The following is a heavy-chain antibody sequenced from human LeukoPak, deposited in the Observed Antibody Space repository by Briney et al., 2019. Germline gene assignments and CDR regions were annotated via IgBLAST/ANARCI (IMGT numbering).Heavy chain of an antibody. CDR2: IIPILGIA. CDR3: ARDSGCSSTSCYRDDAFDI. D-gene: IGHD2-2*01. Sequence: SVKVSCKASGGTFSSYAISWVRQAPGQGLEWMGRIIPILGIANYAQKFQGRVTITADKSTSTAYMELSSLRSEDTAVYYCARDSGCSSTSCYRDDAFDIWGQGTMVTVSS. J-gene: IGHJ3*02. CDR1: GGTFSSYA. V-gene: IGHV1-69*04.